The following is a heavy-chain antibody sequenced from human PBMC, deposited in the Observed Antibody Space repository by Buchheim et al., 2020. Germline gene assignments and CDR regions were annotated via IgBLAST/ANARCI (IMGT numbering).Heavy chain of an antibody. Sequence: QVQLVQSGAEVKKPGSSVKVSCKASGYTFTSYYMHWVRQAPGQGLEWMGIINPSGGSTSYAQKFQGRVTMTRETSTSTVYMELSSLRSEDTAVYYCARAESSGYCSSTSCRVGNWFDPWGQGTL. CDR3: ARAESSGYCSSTSCRVGNWFDP. CDR1: GYTFTSYY. D-gene: IGHD2-2*01. J-gene: IGHJ5*02. CDR2: INPSGGST. V-gene: IGHV1-46*01.